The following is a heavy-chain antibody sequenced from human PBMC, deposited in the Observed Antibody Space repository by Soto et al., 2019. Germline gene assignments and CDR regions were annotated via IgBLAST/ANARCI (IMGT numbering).Heavy chain of an antibody. V-gene: IGHV3-30*18. CDR3: AKALRYFDWLLRPWNSMDV. J-gene: IGHJ6*02. CDR2: ISYDGSNK. D-gene: IGHD3-9*01. Sequence: GGSLRLSCAASGFTFSSYGMHWVRQAPGKGLEWVAVISYDGSNKYYADSVKGRFTISRDNSRNTLYLQMNSLRAEDTAVYYCAKALRYFDWLLRPWNSMDVWGQGTTVTVSS. CDR1: GFTFSSYG.